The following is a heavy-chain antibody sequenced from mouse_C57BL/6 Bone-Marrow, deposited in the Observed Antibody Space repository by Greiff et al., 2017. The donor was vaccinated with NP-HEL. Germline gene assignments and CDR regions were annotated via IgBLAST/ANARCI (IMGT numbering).Heavy chain of an antibody. CDR3: ARSSYAMDY. D-gene: IGHD1-1*01. CDR2: IYPGSGNT. V-gene: IGHV1-66*01. J-gene: IGHJ4*01. CDR1: GYSFTSYY. Sequence: QVHVKQSGPELVKPGASVKISCKASGYSFTSYYIHWVKQRPGQGLEWIGWIYPGSGNTKYNEKFKGKATLTADTSSSTAYMQLSSLTSEDSAVYYCARSSYAMDYWGQGTSVTVSS.